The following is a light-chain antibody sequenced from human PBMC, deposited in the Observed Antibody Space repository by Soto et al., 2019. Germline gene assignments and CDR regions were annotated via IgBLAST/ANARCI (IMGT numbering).Light chain of an antibody. CDR2: GAS. CDR3: QQYNNSPPYT. V-gene: IGKV3-15*01. CDR1: QSVSSN. Sequence: EIVMTQSPATLSVSPGERATLSCRASQSVSSNLAWYQQKPGQAPRLLIYGASTRATGIPARFSGSGSGTEFNLTIGSLQSEDFAVYYCQQYNNSPPYTFGQGTKLEIK. J-gene: IGKJ2*01.